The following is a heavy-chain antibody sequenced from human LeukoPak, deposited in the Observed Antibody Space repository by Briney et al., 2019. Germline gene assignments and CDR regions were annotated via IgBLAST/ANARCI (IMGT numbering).Heavy chain of an antibody. D-gene: IGHD6-19*01. J-gene: IGHJ4*02. CDR1: GFTFSSYS. CDR2: ISSSSSYI. CDR3: ARGAVAGLFDY. V-gene: IGHV3-21*01. Sequence: GGSLRLSCAASGFTFSSYSMNWVRQAPGKGLEWVSSISSSSSYIYYADSVKGRSTISRDNAKNSLYLQMNSLRAEDTAVYYCARGAVAGLFDYWGQGTLVTVSS.